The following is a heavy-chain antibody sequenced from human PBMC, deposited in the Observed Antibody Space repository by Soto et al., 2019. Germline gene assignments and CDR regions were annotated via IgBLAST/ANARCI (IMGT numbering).Heavy chain of an antibody. J-gene: IGHJ6*02. CDR1: GYTFTSYG. D-gene: IGHD2-15*01. CDR2: ISAYNGNT. CDR3: ARVVNCSGGSCYSYYGMEV. V-gene: IGHV1-18*01. Sequence: ASVKVSCKASGYTFTSYGISWVRQAPGQGLEWMGWISAYNGNTNYAQKLQGRVTMTTDTSTSTAYMELRSLRSDDTAVYYCARVVNCSGGSCYSYYGMEVWGQGTTVTVSS.